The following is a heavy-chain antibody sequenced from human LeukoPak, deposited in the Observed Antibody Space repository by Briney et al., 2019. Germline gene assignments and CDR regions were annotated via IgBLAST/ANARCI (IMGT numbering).Heavy chain of an antibody. D-gene: IGHD3-16*01. V-gene: IGHV4-31*03. Sequence: SETLSLTCTVSGGSISGGGYYWSWIRQYPGKGLEWIGYIYYSGTTYYNPSLKSRVTMSVDTSKNQFSLKLISVTAADTAVYYCARDGTGGGYFDYWSQATLVTVSS. J-gene: IGHJ4*02. CDR2: IYYSGTT. CDR3: ARDGTGGGYFDY. CDR1: GGSISGGGYY.